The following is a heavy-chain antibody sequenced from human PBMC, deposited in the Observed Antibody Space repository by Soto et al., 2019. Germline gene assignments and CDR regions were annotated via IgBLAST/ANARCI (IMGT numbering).Heavy chain of an antibody. CDR1: GGSMSSYY. CDR3: ARQLEMATAYFDY. Sequence: SETLSLTCTVSGGSMSSYYWSWIRQPPGKGLEWIGYIYYSGSTNYNPSLKSRVTISVDTSKNQFSLKLSSVTAADTAVYYCARQLEMATAYFDYWGQGTLVTVSS. CDR2: IYYSGST. V-gene: IGHV4-59*08. D-gene: IGHD5-12*01. J-gene: IGHJ4*02.